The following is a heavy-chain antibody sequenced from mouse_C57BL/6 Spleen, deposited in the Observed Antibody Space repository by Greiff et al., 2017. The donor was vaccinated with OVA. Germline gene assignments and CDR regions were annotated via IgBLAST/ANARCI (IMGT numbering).Heavy chain of an antibody. CDR1: GFTFSSYT. Sequence: EVQGVESGGGLVKPGGSLKLSCAASGFTFSSYTMSWVRQTPEKRLEWVATISGGGGNTYYPDSVKGRFTISRDNAKNTLYLQMSSLRSEDTALYYCASPPSYYYGSSYWYFDVWGTGTTVTVSS. V-gene: IGHV5-9*01. D-gene: IGHD1-1*01. J-gene: IGHJ1*03. CDR3: ASPPSYYYGSSYWYFDV. CDR2: ISGGGGNT.